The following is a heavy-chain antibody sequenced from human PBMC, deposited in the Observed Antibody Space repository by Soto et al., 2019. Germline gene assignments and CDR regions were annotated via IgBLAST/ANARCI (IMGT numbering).Heavy chain of an antibody. Sequence: PSETLSLPCTVSGGSIISNYWSWMRQPPGKGLEWIGYIYYSGSTNYNPSLKSRVTISVDTSKNQFTLKLSSVTTADTAVYYCARNWGYYDSSGYYYTYYFDYWGQGTLVTVSS. CDR2: IYYSGST. CDR1: GGSIISNY. CDR3: ARNWGYYDSSGYYYTYYFDY. D-gene: IGHD3-22*01. J-gene: IGHJ4*02. V-gene: IGHV4-59*01.